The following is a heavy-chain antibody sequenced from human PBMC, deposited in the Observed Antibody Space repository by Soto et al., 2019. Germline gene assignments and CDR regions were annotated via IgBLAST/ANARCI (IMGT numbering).Heavy chain of an antibody. CDR1: GFTLSSYA. J-gene: IGHJ3*02. Sequence: EVQLLESGGGLVQPGGSLRLSCEASGFTLSSYALSWVRQAPGKGLEWVSGISGSGDFTFYADSVKGRFTISRDNSKNTLYLQMNSLRVEDTAVYYCARGPTIFGVGVDAFDIWGQGTMVTVSS. CDR2: ISGSGDFT. V-gene: IGHV3-23*01. CDR3: ARGPTIFGVGVDAFDI. D-gene: IGHD3-3*01.